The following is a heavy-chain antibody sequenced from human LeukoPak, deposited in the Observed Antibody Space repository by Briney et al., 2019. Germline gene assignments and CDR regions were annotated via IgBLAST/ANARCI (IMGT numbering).Heavy chain of an antibody. CDR3: ARDLYSYGYASGDY. V-gene: IGHV3-21*01. J-gene: IGHJ4*02. CDR2: ISSSSSYI. Sequence: GGSLRLSCAASGFTLSSYSMNWVRQAPGKGLEWVSSISSSSSYIYYADSVKGRFTISRDNAKNSLYLQMNSLRAEDTAVYYCARDLYSYGYASGDYWGQGTLVTVSS. CDR1: GFTLSSYS. D-gene: IGHD5-18*01.